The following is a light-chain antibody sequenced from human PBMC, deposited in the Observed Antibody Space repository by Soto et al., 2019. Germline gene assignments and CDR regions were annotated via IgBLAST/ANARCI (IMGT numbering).Light chain of an antibody. Sequence: QSVLTQPASLSWSPGQSITISCTVTSSDFGNYNLVSWYQQHPGKVPKLILFEVNKRPSGVSGRFSGSKSGNTASLTISGLQAEDEADYYCCSFTSSNTHVFGTGTKVTVL. CDR2: EVN. CDR1: SSDFGNYNL. V-gene: IGLV2-23*02. J-gene: IGLJ1*01. CDR3: CSFTSSNTHV.